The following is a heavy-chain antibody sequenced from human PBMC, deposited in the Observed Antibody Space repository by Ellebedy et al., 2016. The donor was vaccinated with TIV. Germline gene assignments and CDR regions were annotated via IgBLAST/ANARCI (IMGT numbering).Heavy chain of an antibody. J-gene: IGHJ4*02. Sequence: LSLTCAASGFTFSSYTMIWVRQAPGKGLEWVSVISNSGGTTYYADSVKGRFTISRDNAKNSLYLQMNSLRAEDTAVYYCSRHTDYALDYWGQGALVTVSS. D-gene: IGHD4-17*01. CDR1: GFTFSSYT. CDR2: ISNSGGTT. V-gene: IGHV3-48*04. CDR3: SRHTDYALDY.